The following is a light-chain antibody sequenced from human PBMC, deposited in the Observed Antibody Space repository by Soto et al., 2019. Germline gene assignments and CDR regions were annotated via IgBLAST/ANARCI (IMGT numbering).Light chain of an antibody. Sequence: IPLTQSPSSLSASVGDRVTITCRARQELSSFLAWYQQKPGKAPQLLIYATSTLQRGVPSRFSGRGSGTDFTLIISSLQPEDFATYYCQQLNDFPPTFGGGTKGEIK. J-gene: IGKJ4*01. V-gene: IGKV1-9*01. CDR2: ATS. CDR3: QQLNDFPPT. CDR1: QELSSF.